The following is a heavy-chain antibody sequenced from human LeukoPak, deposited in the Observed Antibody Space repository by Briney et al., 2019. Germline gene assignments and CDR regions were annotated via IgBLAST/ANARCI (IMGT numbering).Heavy chain of an antibody. D-gene: IGHD1-26*01. Sequence: GSLRLSCAASLFPFSNHWMSWVRQAPGKGLEWVANIKEDESEKYYVASVKGRFTISRDNAKNSLYLQMNSLRVEDTAVYYCARQQHSGSYGYFDYWGQGTLVTVSS. CDR2: IKEDESEK. CDR3: ARQQHSGSYGYFDY. V-gene: IGHV3-7*01. CDR1: LFPFSNHW. J-gene: IGHJ4*02.